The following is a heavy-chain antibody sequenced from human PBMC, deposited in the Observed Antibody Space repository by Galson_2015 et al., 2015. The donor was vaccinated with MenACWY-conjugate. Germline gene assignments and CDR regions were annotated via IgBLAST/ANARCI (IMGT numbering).Heavy chain of an antibody. D-gene: IGHD1-1*01. CDR3: ARDSTGNWNDFVYSYYGMDV. CDR1: GFTFSDFW. V-gene: IGHV3-7*01. J-gene: IGHJ6*02. CDR2: IKQGGGEK. Sequence: SLRLSCAASGFTFSDFWMTWVRQAPGKGLEWVANIKQGGGEKYYVDSVKGRFTISRDNAQKSLYLQMNSLRAEDTAMYYRARDSTGNWNDFVYSYYGMDVWGQGTTVTVSS.